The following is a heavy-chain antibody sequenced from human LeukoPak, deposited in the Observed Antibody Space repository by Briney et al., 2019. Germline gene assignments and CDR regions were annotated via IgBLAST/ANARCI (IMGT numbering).Heavy chain of an antibody. CDR3: AGFFYDNSGDAFDI. CDR2: LIPIYGSA. Sequence: ASVKVSCKASGGSLTFTSHAISWVRQAPGQGLEWMGGLIPIYGSANYARKFQGRLTITSDESTRTVYMELSSLRPEDSAVHYCAGFFYDNSGDAFDIWGQGTMVTVSS. V-gene: IGHV1-69*13. J-gene: IGHJ3*02. D-gene: IGHD3-22*01. CDR1: GGSLTFTSHA.